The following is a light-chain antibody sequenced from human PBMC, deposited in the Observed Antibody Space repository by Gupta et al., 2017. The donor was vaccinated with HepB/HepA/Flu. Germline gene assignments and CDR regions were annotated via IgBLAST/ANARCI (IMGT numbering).Light chain of an antibody. CDR2: YND. V-gene: IGLV1-44*01. J-gene: IGLJ2*01. CDR1: SSNVGRNN. Sequence: QSVLTQSTSVSGTPGQRVTIPCSGSSSNVGRNNVNWYQQLPGTAPKLLIYYNDERPSGVPDRISGSKSGTSAPLAISGLQSEDEADYYCAAWDTSLNVVVFGGGTKLTVL. CDR3: AAWDTSLNVVV.